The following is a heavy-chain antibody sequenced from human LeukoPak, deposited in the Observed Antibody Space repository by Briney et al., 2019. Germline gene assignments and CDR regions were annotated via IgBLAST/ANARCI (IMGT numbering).Heavy chain of an antibody. J-gene: IGHJ5*02. Sequence: SETLSLTCAVYGGSFSGYYWSWIRQPPGKGLEWIGEINHSGSTNYNPSLKSRVAISVDTSKNQFSLKLSSVTAADTAVYYCARGRWFDPWGQGTLVTVSS. CDR2: INHSGST. CDR1: GGSFSGYY. CDR3: ARGRWFDP. V-gene: IGHV4-34*01.